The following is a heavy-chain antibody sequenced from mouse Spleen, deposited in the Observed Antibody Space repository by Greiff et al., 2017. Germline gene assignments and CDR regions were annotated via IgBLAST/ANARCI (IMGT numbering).Heavy chain of an antibody. CDR3: ARKAFIPWYFDV. Sequence: EVMLVESGPGLVKPSQSLSLTCTVTGYSITSDYAWNWIRQFPGNKLEWMGYISYNGSTSYNPSLKSRISITRDTSKNQFFLQLNSVTTEDTATYYCARKAFIPWYFDVWGAGTTVTVSS. J-gene: IGHJ1*01. V-gene: IGHV3-2*02. CDR2: ISYNGST. CDR1: GYSITSDYA. D-gene: IGHD1-1*01.